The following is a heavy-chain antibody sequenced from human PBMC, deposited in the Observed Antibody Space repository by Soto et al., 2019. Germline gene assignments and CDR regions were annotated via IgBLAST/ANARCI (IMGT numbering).Heavy chain of an antibody. J-gene: IGHJ6*02. CDR1: GFTFSSYA. CDR3: ARAPGGTHSYYYGMDV. V-gene: IGHV3-30-3*01. Sequence: QVQLVESGGGVVQPGRSLRLSCAASGFTFSSYAMHWVRQAPGKGLEWVAVISYDGSNKYYADSVKGRFTISRDNSKNTLYLQMNSLRAEDTAVYYCARAPGGTHSYYYGMDVWCQGTTVTVSS. D-gene: IGHD1-1*01. CDR2: ISYDGSNK.